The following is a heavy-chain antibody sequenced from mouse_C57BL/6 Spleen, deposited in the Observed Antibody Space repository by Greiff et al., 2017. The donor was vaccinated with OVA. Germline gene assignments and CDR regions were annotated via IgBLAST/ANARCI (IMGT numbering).Heavy chain of an antibody. D-gene: IGHD2-4*01. CDR3: ASPFYYDYAHYAMDY. J-gene: IGHJ4*01. Sequence: QVQLQQPGAELVKPGASVKLSCKASGYTFTSYWMHWVKQRPGQGLEWIGMIHPNSGSTNYNEKFKSKATLTVDKSSSTAFMQLSSLTSEDSAVYYCASPFYYDYAHYAMDYWGQGTSVTVSS. CDR1: GYTFTSYW. CDR2: IHPNSGST. V-gene: IGHV1-64*01.